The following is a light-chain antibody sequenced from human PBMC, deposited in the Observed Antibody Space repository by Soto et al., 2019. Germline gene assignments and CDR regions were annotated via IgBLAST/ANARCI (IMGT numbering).Light chain of an antibody. CDR1: SSDVGSSNY. Sequence: QSALTQPRSVSGSPGQSVTISCTGTSSDVGSSNYVSWYQQHPGKVPKLIISDVSKRPSGVPDRFSGSKSDNTASLTISGLQDEDEADYFCCSHAGSYVVFGRGTKLTVL. CDR2: DVS. CDR3: CSHAGSYVV. V-gene: IGLV2-11*01. J-gene: IGLJ2*01.